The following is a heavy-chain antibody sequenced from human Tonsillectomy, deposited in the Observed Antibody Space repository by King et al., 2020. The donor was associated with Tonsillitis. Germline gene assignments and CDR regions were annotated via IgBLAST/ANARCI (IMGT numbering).Heavy chain of an antibody. Sequence: QLVQSGDEVKKPGASVKVSCKASGYTFTNYHMYWVRQAPGQGLEWMGIINPSGGRTNYAQRFQGRVTMTRDTSTTTVYIELSSLRSEDTAVYYCARGGYCSGGSCNFDYWGQGTLVTVSS. J-gene: IGHJ4*02. CDR3: ARGGYCSGGSCNFDY. D-gene: IGHD2-15*01. CDR1: GYTFTNYH. V-gene: IGHV1-46*01. CDR2: INPSGGRT.